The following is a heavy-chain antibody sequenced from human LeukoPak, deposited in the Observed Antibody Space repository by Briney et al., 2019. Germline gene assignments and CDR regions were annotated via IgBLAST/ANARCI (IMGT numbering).Heavy chain of an antibody. CDR1: GGSISSYY. D-gene: IGHD5-12*01. CDR2: IYYSGST. V-gene: IGHV4-59*01. CDR3: ARVSGYDRGEVAYGMDV. J-gene: IGHJ6*02. Sequence: SETLSLTCTVSGGSISSYYWSWIRQPPGKGLEWIGYIYYSGSTNYNPSLKSRVTISVDTSKNQFSLKLSSVTAADTAVYYCARVSGYDRGEVAYGMDVWGQGTTVTVSS.